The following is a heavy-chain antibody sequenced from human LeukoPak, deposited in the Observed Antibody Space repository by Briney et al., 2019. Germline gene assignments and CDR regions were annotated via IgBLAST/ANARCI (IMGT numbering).Heavy chain of an antibody. D-gene: IGHD3-10*01. J-gene: IGHJ5*02. CDR1: GGSISSHY. V-gene: IGHV4-59*11. CDR3: ARTYGSGRWWFDP. Sequence: PSETLSLTCTVSGGSISSHYWSWIRQPPGKGLEWIGYIYYSGSTNYNPSLKSRVTISVDTSKNQFSLKLSSVTAADTAVYYCARTYGSGRWWFDPWGQGTLVTVSS. CDR2: IYYSGST.